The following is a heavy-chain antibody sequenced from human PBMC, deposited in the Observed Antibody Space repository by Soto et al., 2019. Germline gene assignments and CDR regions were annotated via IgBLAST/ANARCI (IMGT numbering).Heavy chain of an antibody. V-gene: IGHV4-59*01. J-gene: IGHJ6*03. CDR1: GGSISSYY. CDR2: IFYSGST. Sequence: SETLSLTCTVSGGSISSYYWSWIRQPPGKGLEWIGYIFYSGSTNYNPSLKSRVTISVDTSKNQFSLKLSSVTAAVTAVYYCARAKDCTNGVCYYTHREYYYYYMDVWGKGTTVTVSS. D-gene: IGHD2-8*01. CDR3: ARAKDCTNGVCYYTHREYYYYYMDV.